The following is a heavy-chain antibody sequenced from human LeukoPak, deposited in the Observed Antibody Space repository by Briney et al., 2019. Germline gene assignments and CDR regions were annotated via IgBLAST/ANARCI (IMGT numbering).Heavy chain of an antibody. CDR3: VRGPYGSSISNWFDP. J-gene: IGHJ5*02. CDR2: IYYNGDT. D-gene: IGHD3-10*01. V-gene: IGHV4-59*01. Sequence: SETLSLTCSVSGDSITGYSWSWIRQTPGKGLEWIGYIYYNGDTHYNPFLNSRLSMSVDTPKKQFSLNLRSVTAADTAVYYCVRGPYGSSISNWFDPWGQGLLVTVSS. CDR1: GDSITGYS.